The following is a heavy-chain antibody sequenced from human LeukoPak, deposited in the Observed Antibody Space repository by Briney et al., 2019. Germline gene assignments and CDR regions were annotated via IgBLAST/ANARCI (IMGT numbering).Heavy chain of an antibody. CDR1: GYTFTSYA. V-gene: IGHV1-3*01. CDR2: INAGNGNT. Sequence: ASVKVSCKASGYTFTSYAMHWVRQAPGQRLEWMGWINAGNGNTKYSQKLQGRVTITRDTSASTAYMELSSLRSEDTAVYYCARERGYDLFFDYWGQGTLVTVSS. J-gene: IGHJ4*02. CDR3: ARERGYDLFFDY. D-gene: IGHD5-12*01.